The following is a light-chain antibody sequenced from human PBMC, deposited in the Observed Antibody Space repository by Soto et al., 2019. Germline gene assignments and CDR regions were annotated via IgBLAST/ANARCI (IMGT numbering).Light chain of an antibody. CDR3: SSYTSPSSLGMV. CDR2: EVS. V-gene: IGLV2-14*01. Sequence: QSALTQPASVSGSPGQSITISCTGSRSDIGGYNYVSWYQQHPGKAPKLMIYEVSHRPSGVSNRFSGSKSGNTASLTISGIQAEDEADYYCSSYTSPSSLGMVFGGGTKLTVL. CDR1: RSDIGGYNY. J-gene: IGLJ2*01.